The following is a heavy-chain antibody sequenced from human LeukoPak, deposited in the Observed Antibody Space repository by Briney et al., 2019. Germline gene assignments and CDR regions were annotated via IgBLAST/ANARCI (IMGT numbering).Heavy chain of an antibody. D-gene: IGHD4-17*01. J-gene: IGHJ4*02. Sequence: PGGSLRLSCAVSGLTFSDYYMSWTRQAPGKGPELVSYISPSGSSIFYVDSVKGRFTISRDNAKNSLYLQMNSLRAEDTAVYYCTRGHHGPEYWGQGTLVTVSS. CDR3: TRGHHGPEY. CDR2: ISPSGSSI. CDR1: GLTFSDYY. V-gene: IGHV3-11*01.